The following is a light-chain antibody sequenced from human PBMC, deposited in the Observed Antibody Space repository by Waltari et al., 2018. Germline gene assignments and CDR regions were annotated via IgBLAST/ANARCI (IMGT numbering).Light chain of an antibody. CDR3: LQRSNWPLT. CDR1: QNISSY. J-gene: IGKJ4*01. Sequence: EIVLTQSPATLSLSPGESATLSYRASQNISSYLAWYKHKPGQSPRLLIYATSSRATGLPARFIGSGSGTDFTLTISSLEPEDFAVYSCLQRSNWPLTFGGGTKVDIK. CDR2: ATS. V-gene: IGKV3-11*01.